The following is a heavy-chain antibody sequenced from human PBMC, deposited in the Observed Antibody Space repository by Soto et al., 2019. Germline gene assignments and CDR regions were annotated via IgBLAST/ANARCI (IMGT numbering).Heavy chain of an antibody. CDR3: ARENYPGVATFDY. J-gene: IGHJ4*02. V-gene: IGHV3-33*01. CDR1: SFTFSSYG. CDR2: IWYDGSNK. D-gene: IGHD2-8*01. Sequence: GGSLRLSCAASSFTFSSYGMHWVRQAPGKGLEWVAAIWYDGSNKYYVDSVKGRFTISRDNSKNTLYLQMNSLRAEDTAVYYCARENYPGVATFDYWGQGTLVTVSS.